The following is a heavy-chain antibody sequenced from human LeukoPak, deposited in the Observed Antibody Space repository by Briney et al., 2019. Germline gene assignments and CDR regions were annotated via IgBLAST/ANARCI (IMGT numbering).Heavy chain of an antibody. CDR2: ISGSGGST. Sequence: PGGSLRLSCAASGFTFSSYAMSWVRQAPGKGLEWVSAISGSGGSTYYADSVKGRFTISRDNSKNTLYLQMNSLRAEATAVYYCEKGGFFVVNTSRCDDYWGQGTLVSVSS. D-gene: IGHD2-2*01. CDR1: GFTFSSYA. CDR3: EKGGFFVVNTSRCDDY. V-gene: IGHV3-23*01. J-gene: IGHJ4*02.